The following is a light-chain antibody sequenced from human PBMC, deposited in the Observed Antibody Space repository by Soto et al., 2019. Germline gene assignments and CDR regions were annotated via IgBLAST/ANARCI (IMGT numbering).Light chain of an antibody. CDR3: QQRSNSPST. CDR1: QSVSGY. Sequence: EIVLTQSPATLSLSPGNRATLSCRASQSVSGYLAWYQQKPGQAPRLLIYDASNRATGIPARFSGSGSGTDFTLTITSLEAEDVAVYYCQQRSNSPSTFGGGTKVEI. CDR2: DAS. J-gene: IGKJ4*01. V-gene: IGKV3-11*01.